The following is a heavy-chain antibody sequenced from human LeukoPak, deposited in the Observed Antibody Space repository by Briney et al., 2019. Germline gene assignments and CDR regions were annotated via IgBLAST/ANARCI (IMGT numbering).Heavy chain of an antibody. CDR3: AKDNKWELLSPTFDY. Sequence: GGSLRLSCTASGFTFSSYGMHWVRQAPGKGLEWVSFIRYDGSNKYYADSMRGRFTISRDNAKNSLYLQMNSLRAEDTALYYCAKDNKWELLSPTFDYRGQGTLVTVSS. CDR2: IRYDGSNK. J-gene: IGHJ4*02. D-gene: IGHD1-26*01. V-gene: IGHV3-30*02. CDR1: GFTFSSYG.